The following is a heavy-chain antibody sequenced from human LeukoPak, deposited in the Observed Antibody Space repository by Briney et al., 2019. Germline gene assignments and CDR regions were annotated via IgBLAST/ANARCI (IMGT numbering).Heavy chain of an antibody. Sequence: DPSETLSLTCTVSGGSINTYHWSWIRQPPGKGLEWIGYIYYSGSTSYNPSLKSRVTISVDTSKNQFSLKLSSVTAADTAVYYCARQGFGSGWIFDYWGQGTLVTVSS. V-gene: IGHV4-59*08. CDR2: IYYSGST. CDR1: GGSINTYH. J-gene: IGHJ4*02. CDR3: ARQGFGSGWIFDY. D-gene: IGHD6-19*01.